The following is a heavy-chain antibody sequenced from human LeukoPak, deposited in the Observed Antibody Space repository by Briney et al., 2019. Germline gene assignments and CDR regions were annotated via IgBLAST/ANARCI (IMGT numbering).Heavy chain of an antibody. V-gene: IGHV3-15*01. CDR3: TRQRSRITMVRGVIRSDH. CDR2: IKSKNDGGTR. CDR1: GFTFSNAW. J-gene: IGHJ4*02. D-gene: IGHD3-10*01. Sequence: GGSLRLSCAASGFTFSNAWMSWVRQGPGKGLEWVGRIKSKNDGGTRHNAAAVKGRFTISRDDSNNKLYLQMHSLKTEAAAVYYYTRQRSRITMVRGVIRSDHWGQGTLVTVSS.